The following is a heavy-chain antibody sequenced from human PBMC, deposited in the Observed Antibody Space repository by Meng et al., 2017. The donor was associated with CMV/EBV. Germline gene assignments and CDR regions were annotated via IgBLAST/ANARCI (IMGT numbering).Heavy chain of an antibody. D-gene: IGHD3-3*01. Sequence: GGSLRLSCAASGFTFSSYSMNWVRQAPGKGLEWVSSISSSSSYTYYADSVTGRFTIARDNAKNSLYLQMNSLRAEDTAVYYCARNRDGGTYDFWSGYYYYYYYGMDVWGQGTTVTVSS. J-gene: IGHJ6*02. V-gene: IGHV3-21*01. CDR1: GFTFSSYS. CDR2: ISSSSSYT. CDR3: ARNRDGGTYDFWSGYYYYYYYGMDV.